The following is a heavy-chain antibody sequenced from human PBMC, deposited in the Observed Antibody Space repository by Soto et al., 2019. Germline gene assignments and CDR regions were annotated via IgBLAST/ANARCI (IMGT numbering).Heavy chain of an antibody. CDR3: AKDRREGAVAGLLDAFDI. CDR1: GFTFDDYA. J-gene: IGHJ3*02. CDR2: ISWNSGSI. Sequence: EVQLVESGGGLVQPGRSLRLSCAASGFTFDDYAMHWVRQAPGKGLEWVSGISWNSGSIGYADSVKGRFTISRDNAKNSLYLQMNSLRAEDTALYYCAKDRREGAVAGLLDAFDIWGQGTMVTVSS. D-gene: IGHD6-19*01. V-gene: IGHV3-9*01.